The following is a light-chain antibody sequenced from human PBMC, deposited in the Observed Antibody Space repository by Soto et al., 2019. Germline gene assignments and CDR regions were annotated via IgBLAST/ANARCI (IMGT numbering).Light chain of an antibody. J-gene: IGLJ1*01. CDR2: DNS. CDR1: SSNIGAGYD. V-gene: IGLV1-40*01. CDR3: QSYDSSLSDDV. Sequence: QSVLTQPPSVSGAPGHRVTITCTWSSSNIGAGYDVHWYQQLPGTAPKLLIYDNSNRPSGVPDRFSGSKSGTSASLAITGLQAEDEADYYCQSYDSSLSDDVFGTGTKLTVL.